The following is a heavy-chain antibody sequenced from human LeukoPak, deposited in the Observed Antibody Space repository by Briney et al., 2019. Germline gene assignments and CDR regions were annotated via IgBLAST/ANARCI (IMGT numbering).Heavy chain of an antibody. CDR3: ARDSGGSSRFGY. CDR2: ISSSSYI. CDR1: GFTFSSYS. V-gene: IGHV3-21*01. Sequence: PGGSLRLSCAASGFTFSSYSMNWVRQAPGKGLEWVSSISSSSYIYYADSVKGRFTISRDNAKNSLYLQMNSLRAEDTAVYYCARDSGGSSRFGYWGQGTLVTVSS. D-gene: IGHD1-26*01. J-gene: IGHJ4*02.